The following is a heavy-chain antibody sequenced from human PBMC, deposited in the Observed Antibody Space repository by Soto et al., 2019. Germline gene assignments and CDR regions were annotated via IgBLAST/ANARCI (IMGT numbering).Heavy chain of an antibody. CDR1: GGSFSGYY. V-gene: IGHV4-34*01. CDR3: ARFRSSGWDTDWYFDL. Sequence: QVQLQQWGAGLLKPSETLSLTCAVYGGSFSGYYWSWIRQPPGKGLEWIGEINHSGSTNYNPSLKSRVTISVDTSKNQFSLKLSSVTAADTAVYYCARFRSSGWDTDWYFDLWGRGTLVTVSS. D-gene: IGHD6-19*01. J-gene: IGHJ2*01. CDR2: INHSGST.